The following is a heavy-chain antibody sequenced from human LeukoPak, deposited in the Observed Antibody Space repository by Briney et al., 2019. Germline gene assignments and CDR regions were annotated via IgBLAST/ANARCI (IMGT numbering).Heavy chain of an antibody. CDR1: GDSISSPSYF. J-gene: IGHJ5*02. Sequence: SETLSLTCTVSGDSISSPSYFWTWLRQPPGKGLEWIGYIYYSGSTKYSPSLKSRITISLDKSKNQFSLNLSSVTAADTAVYYCASRYGDYVRGWFDPWGQGTLVTVS. D-gene: IGHD4-17*01. CDR2: IYYSGST. V-gene: IGHV4-61*01. CDR3: ASRYGDYVRGWFDP.